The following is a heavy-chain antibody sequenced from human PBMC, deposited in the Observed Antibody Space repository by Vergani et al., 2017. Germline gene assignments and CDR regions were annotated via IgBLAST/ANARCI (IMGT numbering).Heavy chain of an antibody. CDR2: IKQDGSEK. V-gene: IGHV3-7*03. D-gene: IGHD6-19*01. J-gene: IGHJ4*02. Sequence: EVQLVESGGGLVQPGGSLRLSCAASGFTFSSYWMSWVRQAPGKGLEWVANIKQDGSEKYYVDSVKGRFTISRDNAKNSLYLQRNSLRAEDTAVYYCARSRKIAVADYFDYWGQGTLVTVSS. CDR1: GFTFSSYW. CDR3: ARSRKIAVADYFDY.